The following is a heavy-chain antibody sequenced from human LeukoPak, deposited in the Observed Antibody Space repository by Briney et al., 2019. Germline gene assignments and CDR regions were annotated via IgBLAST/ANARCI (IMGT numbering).Heavy chain of an antibody. CDR1: GGTFSSYA. CDR2: IIPIFGTA. CDR3: ARDREEIAVAWERPYGGWFDP. D-gene: IGHD6-19*01. J-gene: IGHJ5*02. V-gene: IGHV1-69*06. Sequence: GASVKVSCKASGGTFSSYAISWVRQAPGQGLEWMGGIIPIFGTANYAQKFQGRVTITADKSTSTAYMELSSLRSEDTAVYYCARDREEIAVAWERPYGGWFDPWGQGTLVTVSS.